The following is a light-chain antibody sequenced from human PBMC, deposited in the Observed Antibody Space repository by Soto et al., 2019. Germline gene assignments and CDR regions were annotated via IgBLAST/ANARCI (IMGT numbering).Light chain of an antibody. CDR1: QSVSSSY. CDR3: QQYGSSPHT. CDR2: GAS. V-gene: IGKV3-20*01. J-gene: IGKJ2*01. Sequence: EIVLTQSPGTLSLFPGERTTLSCRASQSVSSSYLAWYQHKPGQAPRLLIYGASSRATGIPDRFSGSGSGTDFTLTISRLEPEGCAVYYCQQYGSSPHTVGQGTMLEIK.